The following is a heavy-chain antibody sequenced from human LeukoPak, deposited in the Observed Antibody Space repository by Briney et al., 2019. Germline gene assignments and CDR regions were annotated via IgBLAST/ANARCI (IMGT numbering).Heavy chain of an antibody. CDR3: ARIGYSYGGYFDY. CDR1: GYTFTSYY. D-gene: IGHD5-18*01. Sequence: ASVKASCKASGYTFTSYYMHWVRQAPGQGLEWMGIINPSGGSTSYAQKFQGRATMTRDMSTSTVYMELSSLRSEDTAVYYCARIGYSYGGYFDYWGQGTLVTVSS. CDR2: INPSGGST. J-gene: IGHJ4*02. V-gene: IGHV1-46*01.